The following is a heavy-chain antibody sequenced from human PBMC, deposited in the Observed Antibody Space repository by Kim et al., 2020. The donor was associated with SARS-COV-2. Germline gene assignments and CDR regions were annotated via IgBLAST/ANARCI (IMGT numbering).Heavy chain of an antibody. CDR3: ATTPYYYDTSGNYVTSDY. CDR1: GFTFSNVW. J-gene: IGHJ4*02. V-gene: IGHV3-15*01. CDR2: IKSKIDGGTI. Sequence: GGSLRLSCAASGFTFSNVWMTWVRRAPGKGLEWIGRIKSKIDGGTIDYAAPVKGRFIVSRDDSKNMTYLEMNSLQTEDTAVYYCATTPYYYDTSGNYVTSDYWGQGTLVTVSA. D-gene: IGHD3-22*01.